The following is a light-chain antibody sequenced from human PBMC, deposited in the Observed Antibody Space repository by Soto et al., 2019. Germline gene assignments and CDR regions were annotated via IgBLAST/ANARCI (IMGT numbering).Light chain of an antibody. V-gene: IGKV3-20*01. CDR3: QQYDSSSWT. CDR1: QSVSSSY. CDR2: GAS. Sequence: EIVLTQSPGTLSLSPGERATLSCRASQSVSSSYSAWYQQKPGQAPRRLIYGASNKATGIPDRFSGSGSGTDFTLTISRLEPEDFAVYYCQQYDSSSWTFGQGTKVEIK. J-gene: IGKJ1*01.